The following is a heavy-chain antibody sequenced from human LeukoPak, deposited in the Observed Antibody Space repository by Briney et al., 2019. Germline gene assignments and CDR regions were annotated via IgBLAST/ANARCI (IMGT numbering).Heavy chain of an antibody. Sequence: ASVKVSCKTSGYSFIDYYIHWVRQAPGQGLEWMGWISAYNGNTNYAQKLQGRVTMTTDTSTSTAYMELRSLRSDDTAVYYCARDFGIGSGPAGFDYWGQGTLVTVSS. CDR1: GYSFIDYY. D-gene: IGHD2-15*01. CDR2: ISAYNGNT. CDR3: ARDFGIGSGPAGFDY. J-gene: IGHJ4*02. V-gene: IGHV1-18*04.